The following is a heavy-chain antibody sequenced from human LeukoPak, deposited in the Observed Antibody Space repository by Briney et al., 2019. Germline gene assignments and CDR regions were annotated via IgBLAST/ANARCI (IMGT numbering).Heavy chain of an antibody. V-gene: IGHV4-61*02. Sequence: SETLSLTCTVSGGSISSGSYYWSWIRQPAGKGLEWIGRIYTSGSTNYNPALKSRVTISVDRSKNQFSLKLNSVTAADTAVYYCARAFYGSGTYFFDYWGQGTLVTVSS. CDR3: ARAFYGSGTYFFDY. J-gene: IGHJ4*02. CDR2: IYTSGST. D-gene: IGHD3-10*01. CDR1: GGSISSGSYY.